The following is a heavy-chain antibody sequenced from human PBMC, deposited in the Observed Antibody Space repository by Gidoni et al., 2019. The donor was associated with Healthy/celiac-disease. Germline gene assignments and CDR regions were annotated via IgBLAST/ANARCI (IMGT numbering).Heavy chain of an antibody. Sequence: EGQLLETGGGLVRPGRCVRRACGASGFTARRYGMQLVRQAPGEGLEWFSPISSSSSYISYAASVTGRVTISRDNAKNSLYLQMNSLRAEDTAVYYCARALVYSSSWHFDYWGQGTLVTVSS. D-gene: IGHD6-13*01. CDR1: GFTARRYG. J-gene: IGHJ4*02. CDR2: ISSSSSYI. CDR3: ARALVYSSSWHFDY. V-gene: IGHV3-21*01.